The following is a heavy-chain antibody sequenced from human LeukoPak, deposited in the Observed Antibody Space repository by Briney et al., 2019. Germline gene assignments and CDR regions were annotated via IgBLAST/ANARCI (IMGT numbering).Heavy chain of an antibody. Sequence: PGGSLRLSCAASGFTFSSYGMHWVRQAPGKGLEWVAVISYDGSNKYYADSVKGRFTISRDNSKNTLYLQMNSLRAEDTAVYYCAKVGGTSQQLGYYNWFDPWGQGTLVTVSS. CDR1: GFTFSSYG. CDR2: ISYDGSNK. V-gene: IGHV3-30*18. D-gene: IGHD6-13*01. J-gene: IGHJ5*02. CDR3: AKVGGTSQQLGYYNWFDP.